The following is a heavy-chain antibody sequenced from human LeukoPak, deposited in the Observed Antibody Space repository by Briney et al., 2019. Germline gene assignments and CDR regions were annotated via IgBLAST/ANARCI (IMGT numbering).Heavy chain of an antibody. Sequence: SETLSLTCTVSGGSISSYYWSWIRQPPGKGLEWIGYIYYSGSTNYNPSLKSRVTISVDTSKNQFSLKLSSVTAADTAVYYCARILKSIAAPLDMDVWGKGTTVTVSS. CDR3: ARILKSIAAPLDMDV. J-gene: IGHJ6*03. CDR1: GGSISSYY. V-gene: IGHV4-59*12. CDR2: IYYSGST. D-gene: IGHD6-6*01.